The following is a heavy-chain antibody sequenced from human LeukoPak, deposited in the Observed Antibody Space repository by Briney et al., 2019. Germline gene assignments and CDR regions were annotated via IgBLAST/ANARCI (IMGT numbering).Heavy chain of an antibody. J-gene: IGHJ4*02. CDR2: IWYDGSNK. CDR1: GFTFSSYG. V-gene: IGHV3-33*01. D-gene: IGHD6-19*01. CDR3: ASAVAGPPSD. Sequence: SGGSLRLSCAASGFTFSSYGMHWVRQAPGKGLEWVAVIWYDGSNKYYADSVKGRFTTSRDNSKNTLYLQMNSLRAEDTAVYYCASAVAGPPSDWGQGTLVTVSS.